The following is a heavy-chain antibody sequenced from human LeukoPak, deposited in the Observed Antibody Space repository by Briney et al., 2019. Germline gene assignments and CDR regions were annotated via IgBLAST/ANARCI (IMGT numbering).Heavy chain of an antibody. V-gene: IGHV4-59*08. Sequence: PSETLSLTCTVSGGSISSYYWSWIRQPPGKGLEWIGYIYYSGSTNYNPSLKSRVTISVDTSKNQFSLKLSSVTAADTAVYYCARTDSSGSLCPYWGQGTLVTVSS. CDR1: GGSISSYY. D-gene: IGHD3-22*01. J-gene: IGHJ4*02. CDR3: ARTDSSGSLCPY. CDR2: IYYSGST.